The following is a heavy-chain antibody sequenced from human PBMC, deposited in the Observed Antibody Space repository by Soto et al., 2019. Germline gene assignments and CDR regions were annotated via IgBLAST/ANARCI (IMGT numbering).Heavy chain of an antibody. D-gene: IGHD3-10*01. CDR1: GGSFSGYY. CDR3: ARLGDSSGNHAYWFDP. V-gene: IGHV4-34*01. J-gene: IGHJ5*02. CDR2: INHSGST. Sequence: PSETLSLTCAVYGGSFSGYYWSWIRQPPGKGLEWIGEINHSGSTNYNPSLKSRVTISVDTSKNQFSLKLSSVTAVDTAVYYCARLGDSSGNHAYWFDPWGQGTLVTVSS.